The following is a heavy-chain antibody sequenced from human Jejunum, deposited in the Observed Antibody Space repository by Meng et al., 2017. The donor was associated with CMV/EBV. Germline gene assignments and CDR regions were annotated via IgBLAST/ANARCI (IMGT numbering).Heavy chain of an antibody. D-gene: IGHD4-11*01. CDR3: ARAPMTTVTMGDF. V-gene: IGHV1-2*02. J-gene: IGHJ4*02. CDR1: GYTFTDYY. CDR2: INPNGGTT. Sequence: ASGYTFTDYYIHWVRQAPGQGLEWMGWINPNGGTTNSAQKFQGRVTLTRDTSITTVYMEMSSLTFDGTAVYYCARAPMTTVTMGDFWGQGMPVTVSS.